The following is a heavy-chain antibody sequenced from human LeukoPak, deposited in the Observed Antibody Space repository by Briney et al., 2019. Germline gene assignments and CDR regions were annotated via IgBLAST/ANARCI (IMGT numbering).Heavy chain of an antibody. D-gene: IGHD6-6*01. CDR2: ISGNCGNT. Sequence: PRGSLRLSCSASGFTFSRYAMDSVRQAPGKGLGWVSRISGNCGNTYHADSVKGRFTISRDNSKNTLYLQMNSLRAEDTAVYYCASRDLSSSQPFDYWGQGALGTVSS. CDR3: ASRDLSSSQPFDY. V-gene: IGHV3-23*01. J-gene: IGHJ4*02. CDR1: GFTFSRYA.